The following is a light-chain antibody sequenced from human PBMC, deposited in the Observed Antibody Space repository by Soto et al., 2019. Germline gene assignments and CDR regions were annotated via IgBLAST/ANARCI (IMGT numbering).Light chain of an antibody. CDR1: SSDVGNYNL. CDR2: EGS. CDR3: CSYAGSSTYV. Sequence: QSVLTQPASVSGSPGQSITISCTGTSSDVGNYNLVSWYQQHPGKAPKLMIYEGSKWPSGVSNRFSGSKSGNTASLTISGLQAEDEADYYCCSYAGSSTYVFGSGTKFTVL. V-gene: IGLV2-23*01. J-gene: IGLJ1*01.